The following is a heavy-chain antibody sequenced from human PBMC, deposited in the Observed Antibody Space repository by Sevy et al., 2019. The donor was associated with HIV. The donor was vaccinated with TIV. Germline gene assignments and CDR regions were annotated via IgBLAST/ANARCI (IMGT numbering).Heavy chain of an antibody. V-gene: IGHV3-15*01. CDR1: XXXFSXAW. J-gene: IGHJ6*02. CDR3: STDPIIVXXXTXXXXX. D-gene: IGHD2-8*01. Sequence: GGSLXLXCAAXXXXFSXAWMXXXXXAXXXXLEXXXXXKXXPDGGTTDYAAPVKGRFTISRDDSKNTLYLQMNSLKTXDTAVYYCSTDPIIVXXXTXXXXXWGQGTTVTVSS. CDR2: XKXXPDGGTT.